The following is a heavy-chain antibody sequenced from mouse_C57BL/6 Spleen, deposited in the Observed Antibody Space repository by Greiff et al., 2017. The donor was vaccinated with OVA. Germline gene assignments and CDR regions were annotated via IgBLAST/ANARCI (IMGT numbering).Heavy chain of an antibody. J-gene: IGHJ3*01. Sequence: VQLQESGPELVKPGASVKISCKASGYAFSSSWMNWVKQRPGKGLEWIGRIYPGDGDTNYNGKFKGKATLTADKSSSTAYMQLSSLTSEDSAVYFCARAGTILFAYWGRGTLVTVSA. CDR1: GYAFSSSW. D-gene: IGHD3-3*01. CDR2: IYPGDGDT. V-gene: IGHV1-82*01. CDR3: ARAGTILFAY.